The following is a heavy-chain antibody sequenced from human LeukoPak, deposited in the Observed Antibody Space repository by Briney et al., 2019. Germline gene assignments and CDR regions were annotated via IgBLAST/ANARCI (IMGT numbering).Heavy chain of an antibody. Sequence: ASVKVSCKARGYTYPSCVISWVRQARGQGREGVGWISAYNGNTNYAQKLQGVVTMPTDTYPRTGYVELRSLRSHHTAVYYCARDLLYNSSSGPSGYWGPGTLVPVSS. CDR1: GYTYPSCV. CDR3: ARDLLYNSSSGPSGY. J-gene: IGHJ4*01. D-gene: IGHD6-6*01. V-gene: IGHV1-18*04. CDR2: ISAYNGNT.